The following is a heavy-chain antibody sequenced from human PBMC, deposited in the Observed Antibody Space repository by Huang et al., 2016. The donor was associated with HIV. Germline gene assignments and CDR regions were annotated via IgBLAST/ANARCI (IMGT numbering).Heavy chain of an antibody. CDR1: GYTFTDYW. Sequence: EVQLVQSGAEVKKPAESVKISCKASGYTFTDYWIGWVRTMPGKGLGWIGIIFPDDSDTRYSPSFQGKVTFSVDTSDSTAYLQWSSLTASDTAIYYCARHEDGDYIDYWGQGTLVTVSS. V-gene: IGHV5-51*01. CDR2: IFPDDSDT. D-gene: IGHD4-17*01. J-gene: IGHJ4*02. CDR3: ARHEDGDYIDY.